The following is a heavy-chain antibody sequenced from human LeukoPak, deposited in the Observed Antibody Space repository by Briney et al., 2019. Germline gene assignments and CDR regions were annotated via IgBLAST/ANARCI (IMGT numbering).Heavy chain of an antibody. CDR1: GLSVGIEC. V-gene: IGHV3-53*01. CDR3: ARERSGTIPQFAGAFDN. CDR2: IYTGGRT. J-gene: IGHJ3*02. Sequence: QPGGSHSLVYRASGLSVGIECSSWVRQSPGKGLEWVSVIYTGGRTYYADSVKGRFTISRDNSKNTLYLQMNSLRAEDTAVYYCARERSGTIPQFAGAFDNWGQGTMVTVSS. D-gene: IGHD3-10*01.